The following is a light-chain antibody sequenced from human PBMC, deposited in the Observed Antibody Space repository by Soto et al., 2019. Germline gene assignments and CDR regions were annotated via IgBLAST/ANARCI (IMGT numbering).Light chain of an antibody. CDR2: DAS. J-gene: IGKJ4*01. V-gene: IGKV3-11*01. Sequence: EIVLTQSPATLSLSPGERATLSCGASQSVSSYLVWYQQKPGQAPRLLIYDASNRATGIPARFSGSGSGTDFTLTISSLEPEDFAVYYCQQRSNGLTFGGGTKVDTK. CDR1: QSVSSY. CDR3: QQRSNGLT.